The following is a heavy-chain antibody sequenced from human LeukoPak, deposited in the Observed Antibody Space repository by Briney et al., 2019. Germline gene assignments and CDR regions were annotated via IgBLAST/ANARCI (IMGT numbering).Heavy chain of an antibody. D-gene: IGHD3-10*01. J-gene: IGHJ4*02. CDR3: AKDSRILLWIGESTDY. V-gene: IGHV3-23*01. CDR2: ISGSGGST. Sequence: GGSLRLSCAASGFTFSSYAMSWVRQAPGKGLEWVSAISGSGGSTYYADSVKGRFTISRDNSKNTLYLQMNSLRAEDTAVYYCAKDSRILLWIGESTDYWGQGTLVTVSS. CDR1: GFTFSSYA.